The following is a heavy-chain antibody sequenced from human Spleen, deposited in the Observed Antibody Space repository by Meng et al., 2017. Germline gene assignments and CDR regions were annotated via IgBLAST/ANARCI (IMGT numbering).Heavy chain of an antibody. J-gene: IGHJ5*02. V-gene: IGHV1-2*06. CDR3: ARGVRDNTNWIDL. CDR2: INPNNGDT. D-gene: IGHD1-1*01. Sequence: QVQLVQSGAEVKRPGASVKVSCKPSGYTFSGYYTHCVRQAPGQGLEWMGRINPNNGDTNYAQKFQGRVTLTRDTSINTVYMELSSLRSDDTAVYYCARGVRDNTNWIDLWGQGTLVTVSS. CDR1: GYTFSGYY.